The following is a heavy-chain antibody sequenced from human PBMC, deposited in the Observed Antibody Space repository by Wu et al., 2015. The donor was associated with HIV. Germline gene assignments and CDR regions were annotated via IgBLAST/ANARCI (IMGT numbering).Heavy chain of an antibody. V-gene: IGHV1-8*01. CDR1: GYTFTSYD. D-gene: IGHD5-12*01. J-gene: IGHJ6*02. Sequence: QVQLVQSGAEVKKPGASVKVSCKASGYTFTSYDINWVRQATGQGLEWMGWMNPNSGNTGYAQKFQGRVTMTRNTSISTAYMELSSLRSEDTAVYYCARGGYSGYDLYYYGMDVWGQGDHGHRLL. CDR2: MNPNSGNT. CDR3: ARGGYSGYDLYYYGMDV.